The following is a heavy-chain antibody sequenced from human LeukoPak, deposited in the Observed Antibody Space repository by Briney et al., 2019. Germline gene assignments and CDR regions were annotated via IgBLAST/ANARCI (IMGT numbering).Heavy chain of an antibody. J-gene: IGHJ3*01. V-gene: IGHV3-74*01. CDR2: INTAGST. D-gene: IGHD2-21*01. CDR1: GFTFSSHW. CDR3: ASFRDTDN. Sequence: PGGSLRLSCAASGFTFSSHWMHWVRQAPGEGLVWVCRINTAGSTVYADPVKGRFTISRDNAKNMVYLQMNSLRTEDTAVYYCASFRDTDNWGRGTMVTVSS.